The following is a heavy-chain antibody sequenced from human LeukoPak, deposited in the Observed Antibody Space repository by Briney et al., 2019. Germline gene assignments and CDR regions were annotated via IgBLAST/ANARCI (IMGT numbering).Heavy chain of an antibody. D-gene: IGHD6-6*01. Sequence: PGGSLRLSCLASGFTFSSYGMSWVRQAPGKRLEWVSAVSDTGRDTYYADSVKGRFTISKDNSKNTLFLQMNSLRAEDTAVYYCAKRVPYSSSSAYFDSWGQGTLVTVSS. J-gene: IGHJ4*02. CDR2: VSDTGRDT. CDR3: AKRVPYSSSSAYFDS. CDR1: GFTFSSYG. V-gene: IGHV3-23*01.